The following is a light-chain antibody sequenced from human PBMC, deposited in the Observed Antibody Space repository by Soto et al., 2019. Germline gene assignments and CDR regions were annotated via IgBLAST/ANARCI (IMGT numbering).Light chain of an antibody. CDR2: DAS. CDR3: QQRSDWPLT. V-gene: IGKV3-11*01. Sequence: EIVLTQSPATLSLSPGDRATLSCRASQSVGNILAWYQQKPGQPPRLLMYDASERATGVPVRFSGSGSGADFTLTISSLETDDFAVYYCQQRSDWPLTFGGGTKVEIK. J-gene: IGKJ4*01. CDR1: QSVGNI.